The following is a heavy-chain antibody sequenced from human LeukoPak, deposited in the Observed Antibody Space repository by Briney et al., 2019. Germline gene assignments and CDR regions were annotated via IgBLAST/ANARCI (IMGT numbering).Heavy chain of an antibody. Sequence: GESLKISCKGSGYSFTSYWIGWVRQMPGKGLEWMGIIYPSDSDTRYSPSSQGQVTISVDMSISTAYLQWSSLKASDTAMYYCARHAQGRLPYYYYGLDVWGQGTTVTVSS. CDR2: IYPSDSDT. J-gene: IGHJ6*02. D-gene: IGHD5-18*01. CDR1: GYSFTSYW. CDR3: ARHAQGRLPYYYYGLDV. V-gene: IGHV5-51*01.